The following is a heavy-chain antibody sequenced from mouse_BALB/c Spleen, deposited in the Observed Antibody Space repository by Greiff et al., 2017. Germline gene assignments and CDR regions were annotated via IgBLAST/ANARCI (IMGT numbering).Heavy chain of an antibody. V-gene: IGHV5-17*02. CDR3: ASGGTVVPMDY. Sequence: EVHLVESGGGLVQPGGSLKLSCAASGFTFSSFGMHWVRQAPEKGLEWVAYISSGSSTIYYADTVKGRFTISRDNPKNTLFLRMTSLRSEDTAMFYSASGGTVVPMDYWGQGTSVTVSS. J-gene: IGHJ4*01. D-gene: IGHD1-1*01. CDR2: ISSGSSTI. CDR1: GFTFSSFG.